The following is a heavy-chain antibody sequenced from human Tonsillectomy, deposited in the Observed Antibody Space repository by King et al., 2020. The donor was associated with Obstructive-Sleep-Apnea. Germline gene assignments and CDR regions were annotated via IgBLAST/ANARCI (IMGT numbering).Heavy chain of an antibody. CDR3: ARDLYSSSWHRYYYYYYGMDV. CDR2: IKQDGSEK. J-gene: IGHJ6*02. D-gene: IGHD6-13*01. V-gene: IGHV3-7*03. CDR1: GFTFSSYW. Sequence: VQLVESGGGLVQPGGSLRLSCAASGFTFSSYWMSWVRQAPGKGLEWVANIKQDGSEKYYVDSVKGRFTISRDNAKNSLYLQMNSLRAEDTAVYYCARDLYSSSWHRYYYYYYGMDVWGQGTTVTVSS.